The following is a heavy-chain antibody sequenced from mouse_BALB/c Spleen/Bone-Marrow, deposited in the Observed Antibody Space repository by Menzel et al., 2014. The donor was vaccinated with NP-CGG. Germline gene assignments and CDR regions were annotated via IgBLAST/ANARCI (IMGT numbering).Heavy chain of an antibody. CDR3: ARWEDYAMDY. CDR2: IDPANGNT. CDR1: GFHIKDTY. V-gene: IGHV14-3*02. Sequence: EVQLQQSGAELVRPGASVTLSCTASGFHIKDTYMHWVKQRPEQGLEWIGRIDPANGNTKYDPKFQGKATITADTSSNTAYLQLSSLISEDTAVDYCARWEDYAMDYWGQGTSVTVSS. D-gene: IGHD4-1*01. J-gene: IGHJ4*01.